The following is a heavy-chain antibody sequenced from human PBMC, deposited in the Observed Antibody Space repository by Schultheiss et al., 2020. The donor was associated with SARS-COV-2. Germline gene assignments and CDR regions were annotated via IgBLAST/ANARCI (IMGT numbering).Heavy chain of an antibody. V-gene: IGHV4-31*03. D-gene: IGHD7-27*01. CDR3: ARGDWGLPDNWFDP. CDR2: IYYSGST. CDR1: GGSISSGGYY. J-gene: IGHJ5*02. Sequence: SETLSLTCTVSGGSISSGGYYWSWIRQHPGKGLEWIGYIYYSGSTYYNPSLKSRVTMSVDTSKNQFSLKLSSVTAADTAVYYCARGDWGLPDNWFDPWGQGTLVTVSS.